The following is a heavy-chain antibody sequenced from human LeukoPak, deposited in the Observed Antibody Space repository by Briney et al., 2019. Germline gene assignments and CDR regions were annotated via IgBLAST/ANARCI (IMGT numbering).Heavy chain of an antibody. Sequence: ASVKVSCKASGYIFTDYYMHWVRQAPGQGLEWMGLINPSGSNTNYAQNFRGRVTMTRDTSATTVYMELSSLRSEDTAVYYCAREESGGYFDYGGQGTLVTVSS. CDR3: AREESGGYFDY. V-gene: IGHV1-46*01. D-gene: IGHD2-8*02. CDR2: INPSGSNT. CDR1: GYIFTDYY. J-gene: IGHJ4*02.